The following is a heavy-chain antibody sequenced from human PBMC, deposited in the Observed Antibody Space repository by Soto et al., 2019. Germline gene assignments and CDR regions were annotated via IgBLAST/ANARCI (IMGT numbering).Heavy chain of an antibody. CDR2: ISSSGSTI. V-gene: IGHV3-11*01. D-gene: IGHD2-15*01. Sequence: GGSLRLSCAASGFTFSDYYMSWIRQAPGKGLEWVSYISSSGSTIYYADSVKGRFTISRDNAKNSLYLQMNSLRAEDTAVYYCARAQYCSGGSCYSYYYYYMDVWGKGTTVTVSS. CDR1: GFTFSDYY. CDR3: ARAQYCSGGSCYSYYYYYMDV. J-gene: IGHJ6*03.